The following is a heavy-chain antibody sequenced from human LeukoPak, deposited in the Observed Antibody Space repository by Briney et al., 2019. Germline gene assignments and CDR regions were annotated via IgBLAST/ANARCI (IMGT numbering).Heavy chain of an antibody. CDR3: AREAQIITMVRGYFDY. CDR1: GFTFSDYY. D-gene: IGHD3-10*01. Sequence: GGSLRLSCAASGFTFSDYYMSWIRQAPGKGLEWVSYISSSGSTIYYADSVKGRFTISRDNAKNSLYLQMNSLRAEDTAVYYCAREAQIITMVRGYFDYWGQGTLVTVSS. CDR2: ISSSGSTI. J-gene: IGHJ4*02. V-gene: IGHV3-11*04.